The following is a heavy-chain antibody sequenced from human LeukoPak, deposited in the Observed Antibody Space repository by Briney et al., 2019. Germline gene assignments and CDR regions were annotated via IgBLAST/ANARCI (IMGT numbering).Heavy chain of an antibody. CDR2: INQDGSVK. J-gene: IGHJ4*02. CDR1: GFTFSSYW. D-gene: IGHD4-17*01. V-gene: IGHV3-7*05. Sequence: PGGSLRLSCAASGFTFSSYWMSWVRQAPGKGLEWVANINQDGSVKSYVDSVEGRFTISRDNAKKSLYLQMSSLRAEDTAVYYCARDDFGDYVLYWGQRTLVTVSS. CDR3: ARDDFGDYVLY.